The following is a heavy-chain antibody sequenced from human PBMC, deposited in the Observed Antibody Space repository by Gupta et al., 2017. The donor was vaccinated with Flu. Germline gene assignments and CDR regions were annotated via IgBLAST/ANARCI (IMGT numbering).Heavy chain of an antibody. CDR3: ARGSYWNYNDVIDY. CDR1: SRYD. D-gene: IGHD3-10*01. CDR2: ISGSDGKK. J-gene: IGHJ4*02. V-gene: IGHV3-23*02. Sequence: SRYDMGWVRKGPGGGLEWVFGISGSDGKKYHGSVGNSRFTTSTANSMNSLNLQTKSTTGEDRAVYYCARGSYWNYNDVIDYWGQGTLVSVS.